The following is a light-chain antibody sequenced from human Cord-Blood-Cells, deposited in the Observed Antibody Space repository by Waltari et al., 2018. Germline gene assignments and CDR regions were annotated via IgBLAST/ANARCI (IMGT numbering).Light chain of an antibody. Sequence: SVLTNPPSPLPTPVPGTTNACSATSSNIRCNHLPWYRQLPETAPKLLIYRNTQRPSGVPDRFYGSKSGTSASLAISGLRSEDEADYYCAAWDDSLSGWVFGGGTKLTVL. V-gene: IGLV1-47*01. CDR2: RNT. J-gene: IGLJ3*02. CDR3: AAWDDSLSGWV. CDR1: SSNIRCNH.